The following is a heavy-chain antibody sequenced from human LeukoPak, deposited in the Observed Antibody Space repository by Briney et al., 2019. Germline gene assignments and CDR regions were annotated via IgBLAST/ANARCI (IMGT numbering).Heavy chain of an antibody. CDR2: ISYDGSNK. J-gene: IGHJ4*02. Sequence: PGGSLRLSCAASGFTFSSYAMHWVRQAPGKGLEWVAVISYDGSNKYYADSVKGRFTTSRDNSKNTLYLQMNSLRAEDTAVYYCARDQIQLWLRYYFDYWGQGTLVTVSS. V-gene: IGHV3-30-3*01. D-gene: IGHD5-18*01. CDR3: ARDQIQLWLRYYFDY. CDR1: GFTFSSYA.